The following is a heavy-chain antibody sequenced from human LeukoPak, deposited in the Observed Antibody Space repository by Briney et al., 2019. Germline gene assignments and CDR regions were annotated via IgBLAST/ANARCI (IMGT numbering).Heavy chain of an antibody. D-gene: IGHD1-26*01. CDR2: INTDGSTT. V-gene: IGHV3-74*01. CDR1: GFTFSSYW. J-gene: IGHJ4*02. CDR3: ARDLKWEPDY. Sequence: GGSPRLSCAASGFTFSSYWMHWVRQAPGKGLVWISRINTDGSTTHYADSVKGRFTISRDNAKNTLSLQMNSLRAEDTAVYYCARDLKWEPDYWGQGTLVTVSS.